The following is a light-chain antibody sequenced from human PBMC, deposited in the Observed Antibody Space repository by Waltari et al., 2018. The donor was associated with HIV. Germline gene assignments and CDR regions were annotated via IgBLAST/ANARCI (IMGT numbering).Light chain of an antibody. CDR1: NIGSNN. CDR3: QVWDSSTHVV. Sequence: SYELTQPLSVSVALGQTARITCGGNNIGSNNVHRYQQKPGQAPVLVIYRDSNRPAGIPERFSGSNSGNTATLTISRAQAGEEADYYCQVWDSSTHVVFGGGTKLTVL. V-gene: IGLV3-9*01. CDR2: RDS. J-gene: IGLJ2*01.